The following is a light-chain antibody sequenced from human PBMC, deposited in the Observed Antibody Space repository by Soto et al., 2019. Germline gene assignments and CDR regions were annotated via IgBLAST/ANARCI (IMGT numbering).Light chain of an antibody. CDR2: DNN. V-gene: IGLV1-51*01. CDR1: SSNIGDNY. CDR3: ATWDSSLNAGV. J-gene: IGLJ1*01. Sequence: QSVLTQPPSVSAAPGQKVTISCSGSSSNIGDNYVSWYQQVPGTAPKLPIYDNNNRPSGIPDRFSGSKSGTSAALGITGLQTGDEADYYCATWDSSLNAGVFGPGTKLTVL.